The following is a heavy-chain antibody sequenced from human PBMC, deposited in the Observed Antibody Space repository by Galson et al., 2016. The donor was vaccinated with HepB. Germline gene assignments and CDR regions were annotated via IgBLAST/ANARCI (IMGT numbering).Heavy chain of an antibody. CDR2: VYYTETT. D-gene: IGHD3-22*01. CDR1: DESFNTNTYY. CDR3: ARLRWVRLASGFSLYVDN. J-gene: IGHJ4*02. Sequence: SETLSLTCSVSDESFNTNTYYWGWIRQPPGKGLEWIATVYYTETTYCNSSLQSRVTISIDTSRNQFSLQLSSVTATDTSVYYCARLRWVRLASGFSLYVDNWGRGTLVTVSS. V-gene: IGHV4-39*01.